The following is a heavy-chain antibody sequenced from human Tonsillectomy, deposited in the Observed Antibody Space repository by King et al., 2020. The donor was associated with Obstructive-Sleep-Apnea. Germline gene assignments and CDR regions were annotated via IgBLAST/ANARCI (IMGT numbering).Heavy chain of an antibody. D-gene: IGHD6-13*01. CDR2: IRSSSSYI. CDR1: GFTFSSYS. CDR3: ARSGQYSRSWEVLCYGMDV. J-gene: IGHJ6*02. V-gene: IGHV3-21*01. Sequence: VQLVESGGGLVKPGGSLRLSCAASGFTFSSYSMNWVRQAPGKGLEWVSSIRSSSSYIYYADSVKGRFTISRDNAKNSLYLQMNSLRAEDTAVYYCARSGQYSRSWEVLCYGMDVWGQGTTVTVSS.